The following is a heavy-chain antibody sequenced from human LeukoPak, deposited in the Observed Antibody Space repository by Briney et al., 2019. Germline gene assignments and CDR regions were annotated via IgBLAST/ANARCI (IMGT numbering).Heavy chain of an antibody. Sequence: SETLSLTCAVYGGSFSGYYWSWIRPPPGKGLEWIGEINHSGSTNYNPSLKSRVTISVDTSKNQFSLKLSSVTAADTAVYYCARVRVQLWLGYYYGMDVWGQGTTVTVSS. CDR1: GGSFSGYY. CDR2: INHSGST. CDR3: ARVRVQLWLGYYYGMDV. J-gene: IGHJ6*02. V-gene: IGHV4-34*01. D-gene: IGHD5-18*01.